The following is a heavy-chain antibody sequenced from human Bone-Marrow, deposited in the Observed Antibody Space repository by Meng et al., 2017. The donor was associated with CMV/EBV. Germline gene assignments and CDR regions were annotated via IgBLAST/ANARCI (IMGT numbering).Heavy chain of an antibody. CDR2: IYYSGST. CDR3: AREGLGSSAFDI. J-gene: IGHJ3*02. Sequence: GSLRLSCTVSGGSVSSGSYYWSWIRQPPGKGLEWIGYIYYSGSTNYNPSLKSRVTISVDTSKNQFSLKLSSVTAADTAVYYCAREGLGSSAFDIWGQGTMVTVSS. V-gene: IGHV4-61*01. CDR1: GGSVSSGSYY. D-gene: IGHD3-10*01.